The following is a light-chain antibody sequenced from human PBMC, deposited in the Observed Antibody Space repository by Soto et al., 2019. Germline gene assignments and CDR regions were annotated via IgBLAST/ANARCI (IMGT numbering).Light chain of an antibody. CDR1: QSVSSN. V-gene: IGKV3-15*01. CDR2: GAS. Sequence: EIVMTQSPATLSVSPGERATLSCRASQSVSSNLAWYQQEPGQAPRLLIYGASTRATGIPARFSGSGSGTEFTLTISSLQSEDFAVYYCQQYNNWPPWTFGQGTKVHI. CDR3: QQYNNWPPWT. J-gene: IGKJ1*01.